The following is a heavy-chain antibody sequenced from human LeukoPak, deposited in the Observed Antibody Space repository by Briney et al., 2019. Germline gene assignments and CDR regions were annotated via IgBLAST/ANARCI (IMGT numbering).Heavy chain of an antibody. CDR3: AREVVTAIGAFDI. Sequence: GGSLRLSWTVSGFTVSSNSMSWVRQAAGKGLEWVSFIYSDNTHYSDSVKGRFTISRDNSKNTLYLQMNSLRAEDMAVYYCAREVVTAIGAFDIWGQGTMVTVSS. V-gene: IGHV3-53*01. D-gene: IGHD2-21*02. CDR2: IYSDNT. CDR1: GFTVSSNS. J-gene: IGHJ3*02.